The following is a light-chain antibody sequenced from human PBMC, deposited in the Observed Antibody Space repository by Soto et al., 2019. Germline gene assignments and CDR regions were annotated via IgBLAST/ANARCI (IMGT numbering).Light chain of an antibody. V-gene: IGLV1-47*01. Sequence: LTQPPSASGTPGQRVTISCSGSSSNIGSNYVYWYQQLPGTAPKLLIYRNNQRPSGVPDRFSGSKSGTSASLAISGLRSEDEADYYCAAWDDSLSGHYVFGTGTKVTVL. CDR2: RNN. CDR3: AAWDDSLSGHYV. CDR1: SSNIGSNY. J-gene: IGLJ1*01.